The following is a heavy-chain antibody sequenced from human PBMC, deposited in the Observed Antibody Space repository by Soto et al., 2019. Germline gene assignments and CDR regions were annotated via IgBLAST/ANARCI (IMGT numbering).Heavy chain of an antibody. CDR3: AGWGGHDYNY. Sequence: EVQLLGSGGGVVHPGGSLRLSCIGSGVTFRTYWMNWVRQAPGMGLEWVANINPDGSVGTYVDSVKGRFTTSRDNAQNSLYLQMNRLRAADTAVYFCAGWGGHDYNYWGQGIPVTVSS. CDR2: INPDGSVG. V-gene: IGHV3-7*03. CDR1: GVTFRTYW. J-gene: IGHJ4*02. D-gene: IGHD3-16*01.